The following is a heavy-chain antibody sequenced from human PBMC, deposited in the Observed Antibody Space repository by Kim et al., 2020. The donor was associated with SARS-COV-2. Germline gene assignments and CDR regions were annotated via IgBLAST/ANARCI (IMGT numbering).Heavy chain of an antibody. CDR1: GGSLSGYH. V-gene: IGHV4-34*01. CDR3: ARGRAGVGPSQILGLGPYYDYYGMDV. Sequence: SETLSLTCTVFGGSLSGYHWTWIRQSPGKGLEWIGQINHSGTTNCIPSLKSRVTMSLDTSKNQFSLKLSSVTAADTAVYYCARGRAGVGPSQILGLGPYYDYYGMDVWGQGTTVTVSS. D-gene: IGHD1-26*01. CDR2: INHSGTT. J-gene: IGHJ6*02.